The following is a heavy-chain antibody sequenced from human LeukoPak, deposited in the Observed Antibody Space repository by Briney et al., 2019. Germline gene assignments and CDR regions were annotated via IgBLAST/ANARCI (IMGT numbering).Heavy chain of an antibody. V-gene: IGHV3-30*03. Sequence: GGSLRLSCAASGFTFSSYGMHWVRQAPGKGLEWVAVISYDGSNKYYADSVKGRFTISRDNSKNTLYLQMNSLRAEDTAVYYCGAGDFWSGPNDYWGQGTLVTVSS. D-gene: IGHD3-3*01. CDR3: GAGDFWSGPNDY. CDR1: GFTFSSYG. J-gene: IGHJ4*02. CDR2: ISYDGSNK.